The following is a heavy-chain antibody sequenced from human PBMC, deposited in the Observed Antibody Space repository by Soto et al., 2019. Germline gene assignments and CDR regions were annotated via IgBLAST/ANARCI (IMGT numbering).Heavy chain of an antibody. D-gene: IGHD6-19*01. J-gene: IGHJ3*02. CDR2: IGTAGDT. CDR3: ARGGSGPRAGAFDI. V-gene: IGHV3-13*01. Sequence: PGGSLRLSCAASGFTFSSYDMHWVRQATGKGLEWVSAIGTAGDTYYPGSVKGRFTISRENAKNSLYLQMNSLRAGDTAVYYCARGGSGPRAGAFDIWGQGTMVTVSS. CDR1: GFTFSSYD.